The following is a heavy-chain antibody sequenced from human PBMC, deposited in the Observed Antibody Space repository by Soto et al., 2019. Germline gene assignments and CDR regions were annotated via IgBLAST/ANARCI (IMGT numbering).Heavy chain of an antibody. D-gene: IGHD5-18*01. CDR2: IYYSGRT. J-gene: IGHJ5*02. CDR3: ARQHDTGLDYNWFDP. CDR1: GGSISSYY. Sequence: SETLSLTCTVSGGSISSYYWSWIRQPPGKGLEWIGYIYYSGRTYYNPSLKSRLTISVDTSKNQFSLKLSSVTAADTAVYSCARQHDTGLDYNWFDPWGQGTLVTVSS. V-gene: IGHV4-59*08.